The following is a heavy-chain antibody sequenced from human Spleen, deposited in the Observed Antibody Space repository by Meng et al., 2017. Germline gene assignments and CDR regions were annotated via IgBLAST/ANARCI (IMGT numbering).Heavy chain of an antibody. CDR1: GYTFAAYW. V-gene: IGHV1-18*04. J-gene: IGHJ5*02. CDR2: ISAYNGNT. D-gene: IGHD6-13*01. CDR3: ARDLRDGSSWYGWFDP. Sequence: ASVKVSCKASGYTFAAYWIQWVRQAPGQGLEWMGWISAYNGNTNYAQKLQGRVTMTTDTSTSTAYMELRSLRSDDTAVYYCARDLRDGSSWYGWFDPWGQGTLVTVSS.